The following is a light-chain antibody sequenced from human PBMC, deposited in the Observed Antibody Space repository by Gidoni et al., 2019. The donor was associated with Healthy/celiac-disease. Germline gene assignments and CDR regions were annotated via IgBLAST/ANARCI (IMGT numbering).Light chain of an antibody. CDR2: YDS. Sequence: SDVLPQPPSVSVAPGKTARITWGGKNIGSKRFHWYPQKHGQAPVLVIYYDSDRPSGIPERFSGSNSGNTATLTISRVEAGDEADYYCQVWDSSSDHPWVFGGGTKLTVL. CDR3: QVWDSSSDHPWV. V-gene: IGLV3-21*04. CDR1: NIGSKR. J-gene: IGLJ3*02.